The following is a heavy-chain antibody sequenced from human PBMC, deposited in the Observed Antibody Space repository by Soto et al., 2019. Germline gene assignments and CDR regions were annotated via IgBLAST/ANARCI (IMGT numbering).Heavy chain of an antibody. CDR3: ARLFSTSTSYAFDY. CDR2: IYYSGST. CDR1: GGSISSSSYY. Sequence: PSETLSLTCTVSGGSISSSSYYWGWIRQPPGKGLEWIGSIYYSGSTYYNPSLKSRVTISVDTSKNQFSLKLSSVTAADTAVYYCARLFSTSTSYAFDYWGQGTLVTVSS. V-gene: IGHV4-39*01. D-gene: IGHD2-2*01. J-gene: IGHJ4*02.